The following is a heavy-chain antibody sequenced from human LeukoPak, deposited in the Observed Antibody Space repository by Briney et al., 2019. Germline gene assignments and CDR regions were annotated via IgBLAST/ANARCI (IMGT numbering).Heavy chain of an antibody. V-gene: IGHV3-30*04. Sequence: PGRSMRLAWAASGFTFSSYAMHWVRQAPGKGLEWVAVISYDGSNKYYADSVKGRFTISRDNSKNTLYLQMNSLRAEDTAVYYCARADTAMVTGYYYYGMDVWGQGTTVTVSS. CDR2: ISYDGSNK. CDR3: ARADTAMVTGYYYYGMDV. CDR1: GFTFSSYA. D-gene: IGHD5-18*01. J-gene: IGHJ6*02.